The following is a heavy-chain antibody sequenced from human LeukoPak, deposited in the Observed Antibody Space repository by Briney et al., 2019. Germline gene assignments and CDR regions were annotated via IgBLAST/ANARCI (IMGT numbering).Heavy chain of an antibody. CDR3: AELGITMIGGV. Sequence: PGGSLRLSCAASGFTFSDYYMSWIRQAPGKGLEWASYISSSGRIIYYADSVKGRLTISRDNAKNSLYLQMNSLRAEDTAVYYCAELGITMIGGVWGKGTTVTISS. J-gene: IGHJ6*04. V-gene: IGHV3-11*01. CDR2: ISSSGRII. D-gene: IGHD3-10*02. CDR1: GFTFSDYY.